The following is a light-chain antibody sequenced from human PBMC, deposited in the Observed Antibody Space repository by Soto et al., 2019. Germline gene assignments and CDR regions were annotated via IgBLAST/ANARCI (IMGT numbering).Light chain of an antibody. CDR1: YSDIGAYNY. CDR2: DNN. V-gene: IGLV1-51*01. CDR3: ATWDGSLPAEV. J-gene: IGLJ2*01. Sequence: QSALTQPPSASGSPGQSVTIPCTGTYSDIGAYNYVSWYQQRPGEAPKLIIYDNNKRPSGIPDRFSGSKSGTSGTLDITGLQTGDEADYYCATWDGSLPAEVFGGGTKLTVL.